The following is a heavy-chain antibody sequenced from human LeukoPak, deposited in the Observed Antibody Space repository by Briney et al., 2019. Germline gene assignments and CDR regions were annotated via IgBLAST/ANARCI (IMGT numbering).Heavy chain of an antibody. CDR1: GFTFSSYA. Sequence: GRSLRLSCAASGFTFSSYAMHWVRQAPGKGLGWVAVISYDGSNKYYADSVKGRFTISRDNSKNTLYLQMNSPRAEDTAVYYCARDGYYYDSSGYYYIDYWAREPWSPSPQ. V-gene: IGHV3-30-3*01. D-gene: IGHD3-22*01. CDR3: ARDGYYYDSSGYYYIDY. J-gene: IGHJ4*02. CDR2: ISYDGSNK.